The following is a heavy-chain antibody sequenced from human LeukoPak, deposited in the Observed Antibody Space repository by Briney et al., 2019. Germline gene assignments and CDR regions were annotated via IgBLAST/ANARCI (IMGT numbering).Heavy chain of an antibody. CDR1: GGSFSGYY. Sequence: SETLSLTCAVYGGSFSGYYWSWIRQPPGKGLEWIGEINHSESTNYNPSLKSRVTISVDTSKKQFSLKLSFVTAADTAVYYCARTKGYCSSTSCRPFDYWGQGTLVTVSS. J-gene: IGHJ4*02. V-gene: IGHV4-34*01. CDR2: INHSEST. D-gene: IGHD2-2*01. CDR3: ARTKGYCSSTSCRPFDY.